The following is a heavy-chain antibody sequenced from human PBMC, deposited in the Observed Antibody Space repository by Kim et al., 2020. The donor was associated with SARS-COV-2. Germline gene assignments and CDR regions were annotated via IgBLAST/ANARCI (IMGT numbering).Heavy chain of an antibody. D-gene: IGHD3-22*01. CDR1: GFTFSNAW. CDR3: TSQGDKYYYDSSGYSDAFDI. V-gene: IGHV3-15*01. Sequence: GGSLRLSCAASGFTFSNAWMSWVRQAPGKGLEWVGRIKSKTDGGTTDYAAPVKGRFTISRDDSKNTLYLQMNSLKTEDTAVYYCTSQGDKYYYDSSGYSDAFDIWGQGTMVTVSS. CDR2: IKSKTDGGTT. J-gene: IGHJ3*02.